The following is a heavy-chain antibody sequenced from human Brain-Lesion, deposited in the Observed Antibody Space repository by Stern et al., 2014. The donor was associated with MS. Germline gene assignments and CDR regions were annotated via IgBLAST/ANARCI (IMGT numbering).Heavy chain of an antibody. D-gene: IGHD2-15*01. Sequence: VQLVESGPGLVKPSETLSLTCTVAGGSVSSTSYAWAWIRQPPGKGLEWIGTIYYSGNTYYSPSLKSRLTISLDPSTNQFSLQLRSVTAADTAVYYCAGEEDIRYCSGGSCTGNWFDPWGQGTLVTVSS. J-gene: IGHJ5*02. CDR1: GGSVSSTSYA. CDR2: IYYSGNT. CDR3: AGEEDIRYCSGGSCTGNWFDP. V-gene: IGHV4-39*01.